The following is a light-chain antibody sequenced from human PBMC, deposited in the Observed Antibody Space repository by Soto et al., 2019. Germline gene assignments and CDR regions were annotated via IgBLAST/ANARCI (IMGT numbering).Light chain of an antibody. Sequence: QSALTQPASVSGSPGQSITISCTGTSSDVGGYNYVSWYQQHPGEAPKLMIYDVSNRPSGVSNRFSGSMSGNTASLTISGLQAEDEADYYCSSYTTSGSLVFGGGTKLTVL. V-gene: IGLV2-14*01. CDR1: SSDVGGYNY. CDR2: DVS. CDR3: SSYTTSGSLV. J-gene: IGLJ2*01.